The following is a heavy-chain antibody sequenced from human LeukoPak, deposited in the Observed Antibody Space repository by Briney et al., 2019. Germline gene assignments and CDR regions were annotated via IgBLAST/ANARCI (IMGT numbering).Heavy chain of an antibody. V-gene: IGHV3-48*01. D-gene: IGHD4-17*01. CDR2: ISSSGSTI. CDR3: ERGRYGDFY. J-gene: IGHJ4*02. CDR1: GFTFSSYS. Sequence: GGSLRLYWAASGFTFSSYSMNWVRQAPGKGLEGVSYISSSGSTIYYADSVKGGFTISRENAKHTLYLKMNSVRAEDTAVYLCERGRYGDFYWGQGTLVTVSS.